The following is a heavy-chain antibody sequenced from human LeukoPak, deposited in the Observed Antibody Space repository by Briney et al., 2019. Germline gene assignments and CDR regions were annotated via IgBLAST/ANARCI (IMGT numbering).Heavy chain of an antibody. CDR3: ARSMIRGVTYYFDY. CDR2: INPSGDRT. CDR1: GYTFTSYY. Sequence: ASVRVSCKASGYTFTSYYIHWVRQAPGQGLEWMGVINPSGDRTSYAQKFQGRVTMTRDTATSTVYMALSSLRPDDTAVHYCARSMIRGVTYYFDYRGQGTLVTVSS. J-gene: IGHJ4*02. V-gene: IGHV1-46*01. D-gene: IGHD3-10*01.